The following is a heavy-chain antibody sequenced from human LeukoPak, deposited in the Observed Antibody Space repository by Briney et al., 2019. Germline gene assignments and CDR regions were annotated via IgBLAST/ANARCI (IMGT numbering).Heavy chain of an antibody. V-gene: IGHV1-2*02. D-gene: IGHD3-22*01. CDR2: INPNSGGT. CDR1: GYTFIGYY. CDR3: ATLSSSGYYSHFDY. J-gene: IGHJ4*02. Sequence: ASVKVSCKASGYTFIGYYMHWVRQAPGQGLEWMGWINPNSGGTNYAQKFQGRVTMTRDTSISTAYMELSRLRSDDTAVYYCATLSSSGYYSHFDYWGQGTLVTVSS.